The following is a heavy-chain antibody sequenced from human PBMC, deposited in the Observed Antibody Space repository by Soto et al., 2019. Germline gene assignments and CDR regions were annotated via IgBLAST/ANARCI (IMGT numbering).Heavy chain of an antibody. CDR3: ARVLDEWELLGMDV. Sequence: SETLSLTCTVSGGSISSGGYYWSWIRQHPGKGLEWIGYIYYSGSTYYNPSLKSRVTISVDTSKNQFSLKLSSVTAADTAVYYCARVLDEWELLGMDVWGQGTTVTVSS. J-gene: IGHJ6*02. CDR1: GGSISSGGYY. D-gene: IGHD1-26*01. CDR2: IYYSGST. V-gene: IGHV4-31*03.